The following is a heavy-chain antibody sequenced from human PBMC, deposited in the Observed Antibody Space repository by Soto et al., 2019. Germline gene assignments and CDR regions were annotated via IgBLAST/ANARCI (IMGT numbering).Heavy chain of an antibody. J-gene: IGHJ4*02. CDR1: GYSFAGYW. CDR3: FRGGVTSRTFDY. D-gene: IGHD3-16*01. Sequence: PGESLKISCKGSGYSFAGYWITWVRQKPGKGLEWMGRIDPSDSQTYYSPSFRGHVTISATKSITTVFLQWSSLRASDTAMYYCFRGGVTSRTFDYWGQGTLVTVSS. V-gene: IGHV5-10-1*01. CDR2: IDPSDSQT.